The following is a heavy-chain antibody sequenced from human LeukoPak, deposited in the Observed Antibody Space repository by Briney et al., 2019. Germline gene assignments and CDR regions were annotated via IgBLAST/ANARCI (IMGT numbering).Heavy chain of an antibody. D-gene: IGHD3-22*01. CDR1: GGSFSGYY. Sequence: SETLSLTCAVYGGSFSGYYWSWIRQPPGKGLEWIGEINHSGSTNYSPSLKSRVTISVDTSKNQFSLKLSSVTAADTAVYYCARVSYYYDSSGYLIDYWGQGTLVTVSS. CDR2: INHSGST. J-gene: IGHJ4*02. CDR3: ARVSYYYDSSGYLIDY. V-gene: IGHV4-34*01.